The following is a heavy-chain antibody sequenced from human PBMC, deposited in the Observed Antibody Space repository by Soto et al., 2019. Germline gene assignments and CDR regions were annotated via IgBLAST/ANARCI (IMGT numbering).Heavy chain of an antibody. CDR1: GGSISSYY. CDR3: ARVERCGGDCYLFDY. Sequence: SETLSLTCTVSGGSISSYYWSWIRQPPGKGLEWIGYIYYSGSTNYNPSLKSRVTISVDTSKNQFSLMLSSVTAADTAVYYCARVERCGGDCYLFDYWGQGTLVTVSS. CDR2: IYYSGST. D-gene: IGHD2-21*01. J-gene: IGHJ4*02. V-gene: IGHV4-59*01.